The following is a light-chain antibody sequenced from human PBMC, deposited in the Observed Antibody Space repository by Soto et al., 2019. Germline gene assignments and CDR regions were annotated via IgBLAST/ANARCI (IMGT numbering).Light chain of an antibody. CDR1: QIVSSNY. J-gene: IGKJ4*01. CDR2: GAS. V-gene: IGKV3-20*01. CDR3: QQYSGSVLT. Sequence: VLTQSPGTLSSYPGESVTLSCRASQIVSSNYLAWYQQKSGQAPRLLIFGASNRATGIPDRFSGSGSGIDFTLTISGLEPEDFAVYYCQQYSGSVLTFGGGTMVDI.